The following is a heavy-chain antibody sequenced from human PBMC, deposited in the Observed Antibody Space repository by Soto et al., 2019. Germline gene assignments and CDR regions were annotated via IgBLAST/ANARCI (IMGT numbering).Heavy chain of an antibody. CDR2: IYYSGST. V-gene: IGHV4-59*01. Sequence: PSESLSLTCTVSGGSISSYYWSWIRQPPGKGLEWIGYIYYSGSTNYNPSLKSRVTISVDTSKNQFSLKLSSMTAADTAVHNSGNTGYAQKFQGRVTMTRNTSISTAYMELSSLRSEDTAVYYCARGSQLRYFDCLSSSGTVSGYYYMDVWGKGTTVTVS. CDR1: GGSISSYY. CDR3: GNTGYAQKFQGRVTMTRNTSISTAYMELSSLRSEDTAVYYCARGSQLRYFDCLSSSGTVSGYYYMDV. D-gene: IGHD3-10*01. J-gene: IGHJ6*03.